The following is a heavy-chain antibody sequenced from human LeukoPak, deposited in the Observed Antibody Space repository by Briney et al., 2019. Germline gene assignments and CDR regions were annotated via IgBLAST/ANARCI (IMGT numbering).Heavy chain of an antibody. Sequence: SGTLSLTCGVSGGSISGTNWWSWVRQPPGQGLEWIGEISLRGLTNYNPSLRGRLTMSLDESKNQVSLNLTSVTAADTAVYYCARRRWGSGWPPDYWGQGTLVTVSS. CDR1: GGSISGTNW. D-gene: IGHD6-19*01. V-gene: IGHV4-4*02. J-gene: IGHJ4*02. CDR3: ARRRWGSGWPPDY. CDR2: ISLRGLT.